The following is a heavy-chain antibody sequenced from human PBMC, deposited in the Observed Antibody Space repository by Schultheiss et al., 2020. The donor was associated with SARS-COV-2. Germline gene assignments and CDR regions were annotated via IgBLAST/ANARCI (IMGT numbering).Heavy chain of an antibody. J-gene: IGHJ4*02. V-gene: IGHV1-8*02. Sequence: ASVKVSCKASGGTFSSYTISRVRQAPGQGLEWMGWMNPNSGNTGYAQKFQGRVTMTRNTSISTAYMELSSLRSEDTAVYYCARDVSDYDFWSGYYPHFDYWGQGTLVTVSS. D-gene: IGHD3-3*01. CDR3: ARDVSDYDFWSGYYPHFDY. CDR2: MNPNSGNT. CDR1: GGTFSSYT.